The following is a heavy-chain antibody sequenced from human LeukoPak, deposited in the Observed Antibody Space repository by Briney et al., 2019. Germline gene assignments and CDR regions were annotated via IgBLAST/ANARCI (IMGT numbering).Heavy chain of an antibody. Sequence: GGSLRLSCAASGFSVSNTYMGWVRQAPEKGLEWVSVTYSGGTTFYADSVRGRVTISRDSSKNTLYLQVNSLRAEDTAIYYRASRFKYGDYFDYWGQGTLITVSS. D-gene: IGHD4-17*01. J-gene: IGHJ4*02. CDR2: TYSGGTT. CDR1: GFSVSNTY. CDR3: ASRFKYGDYFDY. V-gene: IGHV3-66*01.